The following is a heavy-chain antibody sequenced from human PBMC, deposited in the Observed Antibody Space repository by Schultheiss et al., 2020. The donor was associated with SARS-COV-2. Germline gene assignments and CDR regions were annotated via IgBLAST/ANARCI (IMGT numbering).Heavy chain of an antibody. CDR1: GFTFSSYG. CDR3: ARDMQGSGSYYEPARGSGMDV. Sequence: GGSLRLSCAASGFTFSSYGMHWVRQAPGKGLEWVAVIWYDGSNKYYADSVKGRFTISRDNSKNTLYLQMNSLRAEDTAVYYCARDMQGSGSYYEPARGSGMDVWGQGTTVTVSS. CDR2: IWYDGSNK. J-gene: IGHJ6*02. V-gene: IGHV3-33*01. D-gene: IGHD3-10*01.